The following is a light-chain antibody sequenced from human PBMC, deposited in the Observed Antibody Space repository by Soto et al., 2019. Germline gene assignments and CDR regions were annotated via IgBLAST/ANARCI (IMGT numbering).Light chain of an antibody. J-gene: IGKJ5*01. V-gene: IGKV3-15*01. CDR3: QRQNGWPIT. Sequence: EMLMTQSPATLSVSPGERATLSCRASQNIGTNLAWYQQQPGQAPSLLIYRASTRAPGVPARFGGSGSGTEFTLAISSLQSEDFGVYYCQRQNGWPITFGQGTRLEIK. CDR2: RAS. CDR1: QNIGTN.